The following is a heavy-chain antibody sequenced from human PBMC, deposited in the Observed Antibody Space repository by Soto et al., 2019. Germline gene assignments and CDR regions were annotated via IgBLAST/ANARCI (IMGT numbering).Heavy chain of an antibody. V-gene: IGHV3-23*01. J-gene: IGHJ4*02. CDR1: GFTFSISS. Sequence: GGSLRLSCAASGFTFSISSMSWVRQAPGKGLEWVSAISGSGDSTWYADSFKGRFTISRDNSKNTLYLLMNSLRADDTAVYYCAREDPFAALTEEPHFASWGQGTLVTSPQ. CDR3: AREDPFAALTEEPHFAS. CDR2: ISGSGDST. D-gene: IGHD3-9*01.